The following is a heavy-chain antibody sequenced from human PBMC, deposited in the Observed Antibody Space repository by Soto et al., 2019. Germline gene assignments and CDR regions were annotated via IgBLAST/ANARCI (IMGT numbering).Heavy chain of an antibody. J-gene: IGHJ4*02. V-gene: IGHV3-23*01. CDR1: GF. Sequence: EVQVLESGGGLVQPGGSLRLSCAASGFMSWVRQAPGKGLEWVSAISDYVANTYYVDSVKGRFTISRDNAKNTLYLQMNSLRAEDTDVYYCAKGFSGHYYDFRGQGTLVTVSS. D-gene: IGHD3-22*01. CDR2: ISDYVANT. CDR3: AKGFSGHYYDF.